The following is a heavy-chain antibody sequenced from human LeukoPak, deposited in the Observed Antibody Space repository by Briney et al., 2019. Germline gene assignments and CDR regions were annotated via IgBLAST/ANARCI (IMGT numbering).Heavy chain of an antibody. Sequence: ESGPTLVKPTQTLTLTCTFSGFSLSTSGVGVGWIRQPPGEALEWLALIYWDDDKRYSPSLKSRLTITKDTSKNQVVLTMTNMDPVDTATYYCAHRRFGSKTIPFYYMDVWGKGTTVTVSS. CDR2: IYWDDDK. CDR1: GFSLSTSGVG. V-gene: IGHV2-5*02. D-gene: IGHD2-2*02. CDR3: AHRRFGSKTIPFYYMDV. J-gene: IGHJ6*03.